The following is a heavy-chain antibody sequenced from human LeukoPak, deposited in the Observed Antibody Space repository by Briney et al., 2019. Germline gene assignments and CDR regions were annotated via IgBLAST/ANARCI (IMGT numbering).Heavy chain of an antibody. J-gene: IGHJ4*02. Sequence: GGSLRLSCAASGFTFSSYGMSWVRQAPGKGLEWVSAINTSGGSTYYADSVKGRFTISRDNAKNSLCLQMNSLRAEDTAVYYCARHVVALGFDYWGQGTLVTVSS. CDR3: ARHVVALGFDY. CDR2: INTSGGST. V-gene: IGHV3-23*01. D-gene: IGHD3-22*01. CDR1: GFTFSSYG.